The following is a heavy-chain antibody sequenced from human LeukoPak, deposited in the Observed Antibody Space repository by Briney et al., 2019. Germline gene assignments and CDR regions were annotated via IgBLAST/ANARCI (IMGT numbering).Heavy chain of an antibody. CDR3: ARGGYGGYSPLDY. V-gene: IGHV1-18*01. CDR2: ITTHSSKT. CDR1: GYTFTSYG. Sequence: ASVKVSCKASGYTFTSYGISWVRQAPGQGLEWMGWITTHSSKTNYAQKFQGRVTMTTDTSTSTAYMELRSLRSDDTAVYYCARGGYGGYSPLDYWGQGTLVTVSS. J-gene: IGHJ4*02. D-gene: IGHD5-12*01.